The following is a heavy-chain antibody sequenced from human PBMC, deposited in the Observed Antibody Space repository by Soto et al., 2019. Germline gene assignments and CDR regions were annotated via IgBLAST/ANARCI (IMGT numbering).Heavy chain of an antibody. CDR3: ARAHSSGWYVVDY. J-gene: IGHJ4*02. V-gene: IGHV4-59*01. Sequence: QVQLQESGPGLVKPSETLSLTCTVSGGSISSYYWSWIRQPPGKGLEWIGYIYYSGSTNYNPPLKRRVTISVDTSKNQFSLKLSSVTAADTAVYYCARAHSSGWYVVDYWGQGTLVTVSS. CDR2: IYYSGST. D-gene: IGHD6-19*01. CDR1: GGSISSYY.